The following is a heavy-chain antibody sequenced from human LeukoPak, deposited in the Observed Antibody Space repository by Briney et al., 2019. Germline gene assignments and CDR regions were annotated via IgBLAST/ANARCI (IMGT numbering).Heavy chain of an antibody. D-gene: IGHD6-13*01. J-gene: IGHJ5*02. V-gene: IGHV3-21*01. CDR1: GLTFSSYH. CDR2: ISSNSNYI. CDR3: ARESGIAAALDL. Sequence: GGSLRLSCAASGLTFSSYHMKWVRQAPGKGLEWVSSISSNSNYIYYADSVKGRLTISRDNAKNSLYLQMNSLRAEDTAVYYCARESGIAAALDLWGQGTLVTVSS.